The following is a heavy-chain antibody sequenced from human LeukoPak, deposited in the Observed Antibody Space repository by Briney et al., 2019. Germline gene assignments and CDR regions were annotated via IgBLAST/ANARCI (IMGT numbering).Heavy chain of an antibody. V-gene: IGHV6-1*01. D-gene: IGHD5-18*01. Sequence: SQTLSLTCAISGDSASSNSAAWNWIRQSPSRGLEWLGRTYYRSKWYNDYAVSVKSRITINPDTSKNQFSLQLNSVTPEDTAVYYCARSTWIQLWLRWDFDYWGQGTLVTVSS. CDR3: ARSTWIQLWLRWDFDY. CDR2: TYYRSKWYN. CDR1: GDSASSNSAA. J-gene: IGHJ4*02.